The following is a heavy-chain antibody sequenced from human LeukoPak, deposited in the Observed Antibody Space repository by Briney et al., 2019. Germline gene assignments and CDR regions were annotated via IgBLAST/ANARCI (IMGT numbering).Heavy chain of an antibody. CDR2: INHSGST. Sequence: SETLSLTCAVYGGSFSGYYWSWIRQPPGKGLEWIGEINHSGSTNYNPSLKSRVTTSVDTSKNQFSLKMRSVTAADTAVYYCARHWPTIRGVDYWGQGTLVTVSS. J-gene: IGHJ4*02. CDR1: GGSFSGYY. V-gene: IGHV4-34*01. D-gene: IGHD3-10*01. CDR3: ARHWPTIRGVDY.